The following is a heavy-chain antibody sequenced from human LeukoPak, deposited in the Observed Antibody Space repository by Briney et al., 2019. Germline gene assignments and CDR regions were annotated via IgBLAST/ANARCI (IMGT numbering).Heavy chain of an antibody. V-gene: IGHV3-33*08. CDR2: MWYDGSNK. J-gene: IGHJ4*02. D-gene: IGHD5-18*01. CDR1: GFTFSSYG. CDR3: AREDTALVIAY. Sequence: GGSLRLSCAASGFTFSSYGMHWVRQAPGKGLEWVAIMWYDGSNKYYTDSVKGRFTISRDNSKNTLYLQMNSLRVGDTAVYHCAREDTALVIAYWGQGTLVTVSS.